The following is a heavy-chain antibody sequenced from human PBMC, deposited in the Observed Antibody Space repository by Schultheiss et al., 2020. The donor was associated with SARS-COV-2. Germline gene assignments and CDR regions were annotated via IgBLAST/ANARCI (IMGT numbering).Heavy chain of an antibody. D-gene: IGHD1-1*01. Sequence: YWSWIRQHPGKGLEWIGYIYPGDSDTRYSPSFQGQVTISADKSISTAYLQWSSLKASDTAMYYCARLVPQNGFDYWGQGTLVTVSS. J-gene: IGHJ4*02. CDR1: YW. CDR2: IYPGDSDT. V-gene: IGHV5-51*01. CDR3: ARLVPQNGFDY.